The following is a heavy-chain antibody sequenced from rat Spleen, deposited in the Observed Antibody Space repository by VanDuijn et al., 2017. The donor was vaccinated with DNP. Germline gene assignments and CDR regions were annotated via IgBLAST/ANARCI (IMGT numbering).Heavy chain of an antibody. Sequence: QVQLEESGPGLMQPSETLSLTCTVYGFSLTSNGVGWIRQPLGRGLVWMGAIWAGGGTNYNPAVQSRLTISRDTSKSQVFLKMNSLKPEDTGTYYCVRHHTWGFDYWGQGVMVTVSS. D-gene: IGHD1-7*01. CDR1: GFSLTSNG. CDR2: IWAGGGT. V-gene: IGHV2-72*01. CDR3: VRHHTWGFDY. J-gene: IGHJ2*01.